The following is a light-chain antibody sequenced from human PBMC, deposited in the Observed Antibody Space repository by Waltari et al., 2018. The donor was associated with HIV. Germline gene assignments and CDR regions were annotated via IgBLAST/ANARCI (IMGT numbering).Light chain of an antibody. CDR3: QQYDNLPT. J-gene: IGKJ3*01. CDR2: YAS. Sequence: DIQMTQSPYSLSASVGDRVTITCQASQDIGKYLNWYQQKPGKAPKFLIYYASNLKTGGLSRYSGSGAWTHFTFTISSLQAEDIATYYCQQYDNLPTFGPGTKVDI. V-gene: IGKV1-33*01. CDR1: QDIGKY.